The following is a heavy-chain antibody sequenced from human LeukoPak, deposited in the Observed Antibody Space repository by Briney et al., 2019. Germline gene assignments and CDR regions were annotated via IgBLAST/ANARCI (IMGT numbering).Heavy chain of an antibody. CDR1: GFSFSSYA. Sequence: HTGGSLRLSCTASGFSFSSYAMTWVRQPPGKGLEWVSVISGSGGNTYYADSVKGRFTISRDNSNNTLFLQMNSLRAEDTAVYYCAKDYSDPYTMDVWGQGTTVTVSS. J-gene: IGHJ6*02. CDR3: AKDYSDPYTMDV. D-gene: IGHD2-21*01. V-gene: IGHV3-23*01. CDR2: ISGSGGNT.